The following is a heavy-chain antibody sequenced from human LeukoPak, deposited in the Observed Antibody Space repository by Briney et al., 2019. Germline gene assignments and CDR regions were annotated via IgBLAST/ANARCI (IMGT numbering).Heavy chain of an antibody. Sequence: GGSLRLSCAVSGISLSNHGMSWVRQAPGKGLEWVAGISGGGGTNYADSVKGRFTISRDNPKNTLYLQMNRLRAEDTAVYFCAKRGVVIRVILVGFHKEAYYFDSWGQGALVTVSS. CDR1: GISLSNHG. J-gene: IGHJ4*02. V-gene: IGHV3-23*01. CDR2: ISGGGGT. D-gene: IGHD3-22*01. CDR3: AKRGVVIRVILVGFHKEAYYFDS.